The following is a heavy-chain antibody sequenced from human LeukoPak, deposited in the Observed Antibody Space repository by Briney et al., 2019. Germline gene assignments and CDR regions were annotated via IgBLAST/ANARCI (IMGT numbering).Heavy chain of an antibody. CDR3: AKYVWGSYPTFGDY. D-gene: IGHD3-16*02. CDR2: ISYSGST. J-gene: IGHJ4*02. Sequence: PSETLSLTCTVSGGSISSYYWSWIRQPPGKGLEWIGYISYSGSTNYNPSLKSRVTISVDTSKNQFSLKLSSVTAADTAVYYCAKYVWGSYPTFGDYWGQGTLVTVSS. V-gene: IGHV4-59*01. CDR1: GGSISSYY.